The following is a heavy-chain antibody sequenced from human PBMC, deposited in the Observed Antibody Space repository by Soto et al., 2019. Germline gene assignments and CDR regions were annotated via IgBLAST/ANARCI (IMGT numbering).Heavy chain of an antibody. Sequence: ASVKVSCKASGYTFTGYYMHWVRQAPGQGLEWMGWINPNSGGTNYAQKFQGWVTMTRDTSISTAYMELSRLRSDDTAVYYCARDPTDQYSYGYGRYYYGMDVWGQGTTVTV. D-gene: IGHD5-18*01. CDR3: ARDPTDQYSYGYGRYYYGMDV. V-gene: IGHV1-2*04. J-gene: IGHJ6*02. CDR2: INPNSGGT. CDR1: GYTFTGYY.